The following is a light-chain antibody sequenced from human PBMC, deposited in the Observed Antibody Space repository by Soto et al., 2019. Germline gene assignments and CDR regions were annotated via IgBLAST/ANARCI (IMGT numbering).Light chain of an antibody. J-gene: IGKJ4*01. V-gene: IGKV3-20*01. CDR3: QQYDSSPLT. CDR1: QSVSSSY. Sequence: EIVLTQSPGNLSLSPGERATLSCRASQSVSSSYLAWYQQKPGQAPRLLIYGASSRATGIPDRFSGSGSETDFTLTISRLEPEDFAVYYCQQYDSSPLTFGGGTKVDIK. CDR2: GAS.